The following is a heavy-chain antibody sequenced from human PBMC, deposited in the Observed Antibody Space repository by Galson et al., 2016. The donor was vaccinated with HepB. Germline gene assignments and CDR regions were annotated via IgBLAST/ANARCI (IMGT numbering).Heavy chain of an antibody. D-gene: IGHD3-22*01. V-gene: IGHV3-23*01. CDR2: ISGSGGNS. CDR1: GFTFSSYA. CDR3: AKDYYDSSGYRSYWYFDL. Sequence: SLRLSCAASGFTFSSYAMSWVRQAPGKGLEWVSAISGSGGNSYYADSVKGRFTISRDNSKNTLYVQTHSLRAEDTAVYYCAKDYYDSSGYRSYWYFDLWGRGTLVTVSS. J-gene: IGHJ2*01.